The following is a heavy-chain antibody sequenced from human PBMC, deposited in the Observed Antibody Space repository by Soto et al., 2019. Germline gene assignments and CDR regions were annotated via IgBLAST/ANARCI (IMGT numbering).Heavy chain of an antibody. V-gene: IGHV1-69*13. D-gene: IGHD3-9*01. CDR1: GGTFSSYA. CDR3: ARVGHYDILTGYSSYFDY. J-gene: IGHJ4*02. CDR2: IIPIFGTA. Sequence: SVKVSFKASGGTFSSYAISWVRQAPGQGLEWMGGIIPIFGTANYAQKFQGRVTITADESTSTAYMELSSLRSEDTAVYYCARVGHYDILTGYSSYFDYWGQGTLVTVSS.